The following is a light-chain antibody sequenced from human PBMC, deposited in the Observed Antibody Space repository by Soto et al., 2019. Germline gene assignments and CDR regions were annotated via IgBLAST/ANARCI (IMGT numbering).Light chain of an antibody. CDR3: QHYSTYST. J-gene: IGKJ1*01. Sequence: DIQMTQSPSSLSASVGDRVTITCRASQSISSYLNRYQQKPGKDPKLLIYAASSLQSGVPSRFSGSGSGTDFTLTISSLQPDDFASYYCQHYSTYSTFGQGTKVDIK. CDR1: QSISSY. V-gene: IGKV1-39*01. CDR2: AAS.